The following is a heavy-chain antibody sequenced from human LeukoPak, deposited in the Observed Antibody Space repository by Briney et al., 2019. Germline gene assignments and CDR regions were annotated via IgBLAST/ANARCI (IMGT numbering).Heavy chain of an antibody. CDR2: INHSGST. J-gene: IGHJ6*03. CDR3: AREGGAYRSGWYYYYYYMDV. V-gene: IGHV4-34*01. Sequence: PGGSLRLSCAASGFTFSSYSMNWVRQAPGKGLEWIGEINHSGSTNYNPSLKSRVTISVDTSKNQFSLKLSSVTAADTAVYYCAREGGAYRSGWYYYYYYMDVWGKGTTVTVSS. D-gene: IGHD6-19*01. CDR1: GFTFSSYS.